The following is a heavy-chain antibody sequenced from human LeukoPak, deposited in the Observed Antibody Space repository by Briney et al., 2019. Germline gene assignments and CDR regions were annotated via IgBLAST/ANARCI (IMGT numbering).Heavy chain of an antibody. J-gene: IGHJ6*03. CDR2: ISWDGGIT. CDR1: GFTFDDYA. Sequence: GGSLRLSCAASGFTFDDYAMHWVRQAQGKGLEWVSLISWDGGITYYADSVKGRFTISRDNSKNSLHLQMSSLRAEDTALYYCAKDISRYGSGSSVRRNFYYYYYMDVWGKGTTVTVSS. CDR3: AKDISRYGSGSSVRRNFYYYYYMDV. D-gene: IGHD3-10*01. V-gene: IGHV3-43D*03.